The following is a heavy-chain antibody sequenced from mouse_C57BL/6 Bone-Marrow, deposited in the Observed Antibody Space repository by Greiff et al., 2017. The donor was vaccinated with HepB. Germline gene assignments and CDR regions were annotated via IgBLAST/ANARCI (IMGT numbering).Heavy chain of an antibody. V-gene: IGHV5-17*01. J-gene: IGHJ4*01. CDR3: ARAYGSSYDAMDY. D-gene: IGHD1-1*01. CDR2: ISSGSSTI. CDR1: GFTFSDYG. Sequence: EVKLMESGGGLVKPGGSLKLSCAASGFTFSDYGMHWVRQAPEKGLEWVAYISSGSSTIYYADTVKGRFTISRDNAKNTLFLQMTSLRSEDTAMYYCARAYGSSYDAMDYWGQGTSVTVSS.